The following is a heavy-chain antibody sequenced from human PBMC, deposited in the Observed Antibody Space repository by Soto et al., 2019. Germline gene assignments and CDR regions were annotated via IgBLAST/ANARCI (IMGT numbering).Heavy chain of an antibody. D-gene: IGHD3-16*01. CDR2: IFDNGDV. V-gene: IGHV4-59*01. CDR1: GVSSTRFY. J-gene: IGHJ4*02. CDR3: ARGWGSKWYYFDS. Sequence: SETLSLTCTVSGVSSTRFYWSWIRQSPGKGLEWIGYIFDNGDVKYNPSLMSRLTMSIDMSKNEFSLRLKSVTAADTAMYYCARGWGSKWYYFDSWGEGTLVTVSS.